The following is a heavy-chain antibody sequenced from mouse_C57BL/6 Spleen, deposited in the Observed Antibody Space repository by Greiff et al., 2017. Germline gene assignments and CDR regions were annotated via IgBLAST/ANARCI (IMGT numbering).Heavy chain of an antibody. V-gene: IGHV1-26*01. J-gene: IGHJ3*01. D-gene: IGHD1-1*01. CDR2: INPNNGGT. Sequence: VQLQQSGPELVKPGASVKISCKASGYTFTDYYMNWVKQSHGKSLEWIGDINPNNGGTSYNQKFKGKATLTVDKSSSTAYMELRSLTSEDSAVYYCATREGVVATEGFAYWGQGTLVTVSA. CDR1: GYTFTDYY. CDR3: ATREGVVATEGFAY.